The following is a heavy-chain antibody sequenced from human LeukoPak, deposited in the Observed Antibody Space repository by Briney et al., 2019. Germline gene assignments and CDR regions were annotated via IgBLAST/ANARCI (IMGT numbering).Heavy chain of an antibody. V-gene: IGHV4-59*01. CDR2: IYYSGTT. J-gene: IGHJ5*02. CDR3: ARHVGYYGVTRCNSWFDP. Sequence: SETLSLTCTVSGASITSYYWSWIRQPPGKGLEWLGSIYYSGTTKDNPSLKSRVTMSVDTSKSQFSLNLSSVIAADTAVYYCARHVGYYGVTRCNSWFDPWGQGTLVTVSS. D-gene: IGHD2-15*01. CDR1: GASITSYY.